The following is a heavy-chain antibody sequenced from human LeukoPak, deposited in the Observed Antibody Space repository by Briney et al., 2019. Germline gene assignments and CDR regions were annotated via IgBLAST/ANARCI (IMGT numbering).Heavy chain of an antibody. J-gene: IGHJ4*02. D-gene: IGHD6-13*01. CDR3: ATGPSKIAAFDY. CDR1: GYTLTELS. CDR2: FDPEDGET. Sequence: ASVTVSCKVSGYTLTELSMHWVRQAPGKGLEWMGGFDPEDGETIYAQKFQGRVTMTEDTSTDTAYMELSSLRSEDTAVYYCATGPSKIAAFDYWGQGTLVTVSS. V-gene: IGHV1-24*01.